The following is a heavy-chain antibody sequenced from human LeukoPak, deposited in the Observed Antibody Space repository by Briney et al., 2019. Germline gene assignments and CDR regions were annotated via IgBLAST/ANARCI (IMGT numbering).Heavy chain of an antibody. V-gene: IGHV3-74*01. J-gene: IGHJ5*02. CDR2: INSDASST. CDR3: AREYQVTARFDP. D-gene: IGHD2-2*01. Sequence: GGSLRLSCAASGFTFSNYWMHWLRQAPGKGLVWVSRINSDASSTAYADSVKGRFTISRDNAKNTLSLQMHSLRAEDTAIYYCAREYQVTARFDPRGQGTLVTVSS. CDR1: GFTFSNYW.